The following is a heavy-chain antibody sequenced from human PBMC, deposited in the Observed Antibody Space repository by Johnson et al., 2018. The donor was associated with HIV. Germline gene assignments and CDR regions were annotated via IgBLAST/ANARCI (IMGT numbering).Heavy chain of an antibody. CDR3: AKEGGTYYDFWSGYWGFDI. Sequence: VQLVESGGGLVPPGGSLRLSCAASGFTFSNHYMSWVRPAPGKGLEWVANIKQDGSEKYYVDSVKGRFTISRDNSKNTLYLQMNSLRAEDTAVYYCAKEGGTYYDFWSGYWGFDIWGQGTMVTVSS. CDR1: GFTFSNHY. J-gene: IGHJ3*02. CDR2: IKQDGSEK. D-gene: IGHD3-3*01. V-gene: IGHV3-7*01.